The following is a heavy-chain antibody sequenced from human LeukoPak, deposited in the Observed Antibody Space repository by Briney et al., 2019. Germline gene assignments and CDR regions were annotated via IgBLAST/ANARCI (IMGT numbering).Heavy chain of an antibody. V-gene: IGHV3-74*01. CDR2: INSDGSST. J-gene: IGHJ5*02. Sequence: PGGSLRLSCVASGFTFSSYWMHWVRQAPGKGLVWVSRINSDGSSTSYADSVKGRFTISRDNAKNSLYLQMNSLRAEDTAVYYCARVAAGTTRRWFDPWGQGTLVTVSS. CDR1: GFTFSSYW. D-gene: IGHD1-1*01. CDR3: ARVAAGTTRRWFDP.